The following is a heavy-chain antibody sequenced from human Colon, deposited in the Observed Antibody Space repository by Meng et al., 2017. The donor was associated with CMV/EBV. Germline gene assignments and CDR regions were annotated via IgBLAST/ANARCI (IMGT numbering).Heavy chain of an antibody. CDR3: ALRGSAAGTFQH. CDR1: GGSISSYC. D-gene: IGHD6-13*01. Sequence: VQLQESGPGLVKPSETLSLTCTVSGGSISSYCFSWIRQAPEKGLEWIGYTCYNGDSNYNPSLKSRVTISVDTSKNQFSLKLSSVTAADTAMYYCALRGSAAGTFQHWGQGTLVTVSS. V-gene: IGHV4-59*01. J-gene: IGHJ1*01. CDR2: TCYNGDS.